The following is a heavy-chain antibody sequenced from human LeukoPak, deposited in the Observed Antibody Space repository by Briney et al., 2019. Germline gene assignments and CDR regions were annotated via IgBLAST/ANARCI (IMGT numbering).Heavy chain of an antibody. J-gene: IGHJ4*02. D-gene: IGHD4-11*01. V-gene: IGHV4-59*08. CDR2: IYYSGST. Sequence: PSETLSLTCTVSGGSISSYYWSWIRQPPGKGLEWIGYIYYSGSTNYNPSLKSRVTISVDTSKNQFSLKLSSVTAADTAVYYCARRMTTVTNFDYWGQGTLVTVSS. CDR1: GGSISSYY. CDR3: ARRMTTVTNFDY.